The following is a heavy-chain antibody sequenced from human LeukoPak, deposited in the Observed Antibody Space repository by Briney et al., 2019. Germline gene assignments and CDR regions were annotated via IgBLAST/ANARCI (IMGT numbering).Heavy chain of an antibody. D-gene: IGHD3-10*01. Sequence: PGGSLTLSCAASGFTFSSYSMNWVRQAPGKGLEWVSSISSSSSYIYYADSVKGRFTISRDNAKDSLYLQMNSLRAEDTAVYYCARGFYGSGSYAYGYMDVWGKGTTVTVSS. CDR1: GFTFSSYS. CDR2: ISSSSSYI. V-gene: IGHV3-21*01. J-gene: IGHJ6*03. CDR3: ARGFYGSGSYAYGYMDV.